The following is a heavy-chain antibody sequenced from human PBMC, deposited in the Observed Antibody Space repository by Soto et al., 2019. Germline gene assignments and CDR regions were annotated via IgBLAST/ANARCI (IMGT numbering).Heavy chain of an antibody. CDR3: ARTGGDIVATSLDY. Sequence: ETLSLTCTVSGGSISSSSYYWGWIRQPPGKGLEWIGSIYYSGSTYYNPSLKSRVTISVDTSKNQFSLKLSSVTAADTAVYYCARTGGDIVATSLDYWGQGTLVTVSS. D-gene: IGHD5-12*01. CDR2: IYYSGST. J-gene: IGHJ4*02. CDR1: GGSISSSSYY. V-gene: IGHV4-39*01.